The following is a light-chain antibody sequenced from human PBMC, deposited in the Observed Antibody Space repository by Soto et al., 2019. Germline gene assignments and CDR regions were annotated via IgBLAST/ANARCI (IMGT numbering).Light chain of an antibody. J-gene: IGKJ1*01. V-gene: IGKV1-6*01. CDR1: QGIRND. CDR2: GAS. Sequence: AIPITQSPSSLSASVGDRVTITCRASQGIRNDLGWYQQKPGKPPKVLIYGASNLQSGVPPRFSGSGSGTDFTLAISSLQPEDSATYYCLQDINYPWTFGQGTKVDIK. CDR3: LQDINYPWT.